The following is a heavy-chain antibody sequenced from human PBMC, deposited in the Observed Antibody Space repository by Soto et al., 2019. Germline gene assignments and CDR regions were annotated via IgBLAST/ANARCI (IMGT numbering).Heavy chain of an antibody. CDR1: GGSFSDYY. CDR2: ISQSGST. Sequence: SETLSLTCAVYGGSFSDYYWGWFRQPPGKGLECIGEISQSGSTNYNPSLKSRVTISPDTSKNQFSLKLSFVTAADTAMYYCARGLRASYGVRLSYYYYGMDVWGQGTTVTVSS. J-gene: IGHJ6*02. V-gene: IGHV4-34*01. CDR3: ARGLRASYGVRLSYYYYGMDV. D-gene: IGHD3-10*01.